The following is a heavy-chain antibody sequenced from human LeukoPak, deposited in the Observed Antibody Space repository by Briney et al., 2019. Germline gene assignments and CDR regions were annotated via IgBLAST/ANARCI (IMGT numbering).Heavy chain of an antibody. Sequence: GGSLRLSCAATGFTLSSNAMNWVRQASGKGLEWVSAISGSGSSTYYADSVKGRFTISRDNSKNTLYLQMNSLRAEDTAVYYCAKDTWEDFWSGYGAFDIWGQGTMVTVSS. CDR2: ISGSGSST. D-gene: IGHD3-3*01. V-gene: IGHV3-23*01. CDR3: AKDTWEDFWSGYGAFDI. J-gene: IGHJ3*02. CDR1: GFTLSSNA.